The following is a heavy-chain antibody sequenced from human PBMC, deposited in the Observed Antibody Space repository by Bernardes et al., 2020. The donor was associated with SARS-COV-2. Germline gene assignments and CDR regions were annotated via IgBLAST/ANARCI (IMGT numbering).Heavy chain of an antibody. V-gene: IGHV2-5*02. Sequence: SVPTLVKPTQTLTLTCTFSGFSLSTSGVGVGWIRQPPGKALEWLALIYWDDDKRYSPSLKSRLTITKDTSKNQVVLTMTNMDPVDTATYYCAHRPPGSWYTGGYFDYWGQGTLVTVSS. CDR3: AHRPPGSWYTGGYFDY. D-gene: IGHD6-13*01. CDR1: GFSLSTSGVG. CDR2: IYWDDDK. J-gene: IGHJ4*02.